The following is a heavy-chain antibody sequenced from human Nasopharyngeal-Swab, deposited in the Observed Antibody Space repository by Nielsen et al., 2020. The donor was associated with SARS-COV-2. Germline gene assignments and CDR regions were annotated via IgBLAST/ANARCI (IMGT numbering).Heavy chain of an antibody. Sequence: GGSLRLSRKGFGRSFSNYWFAWVRQMPGKGLEWMGIIYPGNSDTRYSPSFQGQVTISADKSISTAYLQWSSLRASDTAIYYCARQRTTLTLGRAFDLWGQGTMVTVSS. CDR1: GRSFSNYW. V-gene: IGHV5-51*01. J-gene: IGHJ3*01. D-gene: IGHD4-17*01. CDR3: ARQRTTLTLGRAFDL. CDR2: IYPGNSDT.